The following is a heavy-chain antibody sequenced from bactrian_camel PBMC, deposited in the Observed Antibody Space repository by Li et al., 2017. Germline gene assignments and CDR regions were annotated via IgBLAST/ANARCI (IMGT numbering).Heavy chain of an antibody. CDR2: IAINGGT. CDR3: AADQWAFGLGNAYRY. CDR1: GSAISNLY. V-gene: IGHV3S57*01. D-gene: IGHD2*01. Sequence: HVQLVESGGGLVQAGGSLRLSCAASGSAISNLYMAWFRQAPGKEREGVAYIAINGGTDYTYAVAGRFTISKDNAKNTLYLQMDSLKPENSAMYYCAADQWAFGLGNAYRYWGQGTQVTVS. J-gene: IGHJ4*01.